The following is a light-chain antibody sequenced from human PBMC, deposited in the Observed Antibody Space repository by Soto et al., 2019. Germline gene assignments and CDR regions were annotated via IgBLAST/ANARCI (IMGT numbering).Light chain of an antibody. CDR2: DAS. J-gene: IGKJ1*01. CDR1: QSVGGY. Sequence: EIVLTQSPATLSLSPGERATLSCRASQSVGGYLAWYQHKPGQAPRLLIFDASNRATGIPARFSGSGSVTDFAVTISSLKPEDFAVYYGHQRSDWPWTFGQGTKVEIK. CDR3: HQRSDWPWT. V-gene: IGKV3-11*01.